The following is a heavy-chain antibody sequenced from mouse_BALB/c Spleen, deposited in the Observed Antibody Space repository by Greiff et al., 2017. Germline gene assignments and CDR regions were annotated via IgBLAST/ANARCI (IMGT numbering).Heavy chain of an antibody. CDR3: AREDSSGQFAY. D-gene: IGHD3-2*01. CDR2: IWGDGST. V-gene: IGHV2-6-7*01. CDR1: GFSLTGYG. Sequence: VQGVESGPGLVAPSQSLSITCTVSGFSLTGYGVNWVRQPPGKGLEWLGMIWGDGSTDYNSALKSRLSISKDNSKSQVFLKMNSLQTDDTARYYCAREDSSGQFAYWGQGTLVTVSA. J-gene: IGHJ3*01.